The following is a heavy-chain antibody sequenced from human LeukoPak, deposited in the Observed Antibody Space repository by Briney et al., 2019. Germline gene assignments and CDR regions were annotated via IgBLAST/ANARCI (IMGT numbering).Heavy chain of an antibody. J-gene: IGHJ4*02. D-gene: IGHD2-2*01. Sequence: GATLIHSFRAWGLTLQCYPMNGVLPATARGQDGVSYISSTGSTIYYADAVQGRFTISRDNAKNSQYLQMNSLRAEDTAVYYCVRSYPPPDYWGQGRLVSVCS. CDR2: ISSTGSTI. CDR3: VRSYPPPDY. CDR1: GLTLQCYP. V-gene: IGHV3-48*04.